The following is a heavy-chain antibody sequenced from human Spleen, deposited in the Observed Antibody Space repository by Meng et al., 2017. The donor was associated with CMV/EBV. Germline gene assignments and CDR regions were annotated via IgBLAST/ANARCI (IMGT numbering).Heavy chain of an antibody. CDR1: GFRFSSYG. D-gene: IGHD5/OR15-5a*01. CDR2: IWADGNNK. J-gene: IGHJ4*02. Sequence: LCWEADGFRFSSYGRHWVRRAPGKELEWGGIIWADGNNKYYTDSGGGRFTISRDNSKNTRYLEMNSLRAEETAVYYCTVDILSRFDYWGQGTLVTVSS. CDR3: TVDILSRFDY. V-gene: IGHV3-33*01.